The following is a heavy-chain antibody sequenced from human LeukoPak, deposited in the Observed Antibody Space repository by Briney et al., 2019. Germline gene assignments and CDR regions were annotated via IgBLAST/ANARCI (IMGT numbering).Heavy chain of an antibody. Sequence: SETLSLTCTVSGGSISSSSYYWGWIRQPPGKGLEWIGSIYYSGSAYYNPSLKSRVTISVDTSKNQFSLKLSSVTAADTAVYYCARRRDCSGGSCYGLRYYYYMDVWGKGTTVTISS. V-gene: IGHV4-39*01. J-gene: IGHJ6*03. D-gene: IGHD2-15*01. CDR2: IYYSGSA. CDR3: ARRRDCSGGSCYGLRYYYYMDV. CDR1: GGSISSSSYY.